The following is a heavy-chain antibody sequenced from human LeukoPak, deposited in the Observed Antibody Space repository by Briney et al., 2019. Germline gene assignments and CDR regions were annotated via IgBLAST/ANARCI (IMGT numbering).Heavy chain of an antibody. Sequence: GGSLRLSCAASGFTFSRYWMHWVRQAPGKGVEWVANIKQDGSDKYYVDSVKGRFTISRDNAKNSLYLQMNSLRAEDTALYYCGRAGSGLDYWGQGTLVTVSS. CDR3: GRAGSGLDY. J-gene: IGHJ4*02. V-gene: IGHV3-7*04. CDR2: IKQDGSDK. CDR1: GFTFSRYW. D-gene: IGHD6-19*01.